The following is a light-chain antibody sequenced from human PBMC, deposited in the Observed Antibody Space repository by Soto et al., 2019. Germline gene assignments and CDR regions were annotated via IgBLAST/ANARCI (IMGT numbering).Light chain of an antibody. Sequence: SYELTQPPSVSVSPGQTASITCSGHKLGDKYACWYQQKPGQSPVLVIYQDSKRPSGIPERFSGSNSGNTATLTISGPQAMDEADYYGQAWDSSTAVLGGGTKLTVL. CDR2: QDS. CDR1: KLGDKY. V-gene: IGLV3-1*01. CDR3: QAWDSSTAV. J-gene: IGLJ2*01.